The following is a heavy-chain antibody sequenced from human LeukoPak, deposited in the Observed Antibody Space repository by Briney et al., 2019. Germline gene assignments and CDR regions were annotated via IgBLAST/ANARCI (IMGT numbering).Heavy chain of an antibody. D-gene: IGHD2-15*01. Sequence: PSETLSLTCTVSGGSISSYYWSWIRQPAGKGLEWIGRIYTSGSTNYNPSLKSRVTMSVDTSKNQFSLKLSSVPAADTAVYYCAREPLPYCSGGSCYESAIDYWGQGTLVTVSS. CDR1: GGSISSYY. V-gene: IGHV4-4*07. CDR2: IYTSGST. J-gene: IGHJ4*02. CDR3: AREPLPYCSGGSCYESAIDY.